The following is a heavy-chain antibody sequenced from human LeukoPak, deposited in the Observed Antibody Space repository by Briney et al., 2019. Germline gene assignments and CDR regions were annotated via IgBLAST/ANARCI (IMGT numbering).Heavy chain of an antibody. Sequence: ASVKVSCKASGYTFTSYDINWVRQATGQGLEWMGWMNPNSGNTGYAQKFQGRVTMTRNTSISTAYMELSSLRSEDAAVYYCARGLYDSSHYYYYGMDVWGQGTTVTVSS. CDR3: ARGLYDSSHYYYYGMDV. CDR1: GYTFTSYD. CDR2: MNPNSGNT. D-gene: IGHD3-22*01. V-gene: IGHV1-8*01. J-gene: IGHJ6*02.